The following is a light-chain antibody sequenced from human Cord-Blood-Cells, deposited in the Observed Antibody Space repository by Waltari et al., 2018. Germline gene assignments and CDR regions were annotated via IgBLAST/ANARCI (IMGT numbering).Light chain of an antibody. CDR1: RRYCGEYYL. CDR2: AGS. CDR3: CSYAGSSTYVV. Sequence: PLATLAFVFGAPVPAVTLFWPGMRRYCGEYYLFPWYQQHPGKAPKLMIYAGSKRPSGVSNRFSGSKSGNTASLTISGLQAEDEADYYCCSYAGSSTYVVFGGGTKLTVL. J-gene: IGLJ2*01. V-gene: IGLV2-23*01.